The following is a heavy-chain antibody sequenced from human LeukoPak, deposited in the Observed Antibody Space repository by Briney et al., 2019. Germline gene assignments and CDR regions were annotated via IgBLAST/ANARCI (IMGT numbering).Heavy chain of an antibody. Sequence: SETLSLTCTVSGGSISSYYWSWIRQPPGKGLEWIGYIYYSGSTNYNTSLKSRVTISVDTFKNQFSLKLSSVTAADTAVYYCARAKYSGCPQSYYFDYWGQGTLVTVSS. CDR3: ARAKYSGCPQSYYFDY. CDR2: IYYSGST. D-gene: IGHD5-12*01. J-gene: IGHJ4*02. V-gene: IGHV4-59*01. CDR1: GGSISSYY.